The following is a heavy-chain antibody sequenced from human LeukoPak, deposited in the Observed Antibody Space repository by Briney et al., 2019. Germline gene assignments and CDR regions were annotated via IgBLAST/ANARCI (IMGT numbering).Heavy chain of an antibody. V-gene: IGHV3-15*01. J-gene: IGHJ6*03. Sequence: GGSLRLSCAASGFTFSNGWMSWARQAPGKGLEWVGRIKSKTDGGTTDYAAPVKGRFTISRDDSKNTLYLQMNSLKTEDTAVYFCTTDPFKWNEGYMDVWGKGTTVTVSS. CDR2: IKSKTDGGTT. CDR3: TTDPFKWNEGYMDV. D-gene: IGHD1-20*01. CDR1: GFTFSNGW.